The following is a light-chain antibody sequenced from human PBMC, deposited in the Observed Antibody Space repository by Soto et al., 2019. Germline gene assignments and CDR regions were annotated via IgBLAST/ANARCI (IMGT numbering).Light chain of an antibody. J-gene: IGKJ1*01. CDR1: QGIRND. CDR3: QQSYSTTWT. V-gene: IGKV1-39*01. CDR2: GAS. Sequence: DIQMTQSPSTLSGSVGDRVTITCRASQGIRNDLGWYQQKPGKAPKLLIYGASSLQSGVPSRFSGSGSETDFTLTISSLQPEHFATYSCQQSYSTTWTFGQGTKEDI.